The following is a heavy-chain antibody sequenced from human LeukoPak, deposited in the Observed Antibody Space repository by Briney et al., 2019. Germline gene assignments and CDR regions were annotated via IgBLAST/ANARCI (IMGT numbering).Heavy chain of an antibody. Sequence: ASVKVSCKASGYTFSIYAISWVRQAPGQGLEWMGWMNPNSGNTGYAQKFQGRVTMTRNTSISTAYMELSSLRSEDTAVYYCARGIAAAGTRWFDPWGQGTLVTVSS. J-gene: IGHJ5*02. V-gene: IGHV1-8*02. CDR1: GYTFSIYA. D-gene: IGHD6-13*01. CDR2: MNPNSGNT. CDR3: ARGIAAAGTRWFDP.